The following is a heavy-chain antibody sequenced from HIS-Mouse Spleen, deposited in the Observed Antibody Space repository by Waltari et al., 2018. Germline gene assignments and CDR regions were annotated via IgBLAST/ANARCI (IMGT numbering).Heavy chain of an antibody. CDR3: ARDEKSYDFWSGYYLGGANWFDP. J-gene: IGHJ5*02. CDR1: GGSISSSSYY. Sequence: QLQLQESGPGLVKPSETLSLTCTVSGGSISSSSYYWGWIRQPPGKGLEWVGSIDYSGSTYYNPSLKSRVTISVDTSKNQFSLKLSSVTAADTAVYYCARDEKSYDFWSGYYLGGANWFDPWGQGTLVTVSS. V-gene: IGHV4-39*07. D-gene: IGHD3-3*01. CDR2: IDYSGST.